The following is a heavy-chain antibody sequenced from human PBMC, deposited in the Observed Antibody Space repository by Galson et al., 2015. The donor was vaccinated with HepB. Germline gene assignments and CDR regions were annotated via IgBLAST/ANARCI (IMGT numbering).Heavy chain of an antibody. CDR3: AKDGRAYFGVLTGAWVPSHFDY. V-gene: IGHV3-23*01. D-gene: IGHD3-9*01. J-gene: IGHJ4*02. Sequence: SLRLSCAASEFTFSTYAMSWVRQAPGKGLEWVSLITTSAGSTYYSDSVKGRFTISRDNSKNTLYLQMNSLRAEDTAVYYCAKDGRAYFGVLTGAWVPSHFDYWGQGTPVTVSS. CDR2: ITTSAGST. CDR1: EFTFSTYA.